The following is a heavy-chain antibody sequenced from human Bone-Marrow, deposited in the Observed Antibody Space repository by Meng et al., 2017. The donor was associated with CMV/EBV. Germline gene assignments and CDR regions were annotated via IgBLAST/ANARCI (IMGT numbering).Heavy chain of an antibody. J-gene: IGHJ6*02. V-gene: IGHV3-74*01. CDR2: INSDGSST. D-gene: IGHD1/OR15-1a*01. Sequence: GESLKISCAASGFTFSSYWMHWVRQAPGKGLVWVSRINSDGSSTSYADSVKGRFTISRGNAKNTLYLQMNSLRAEDTAVYYCARDFFDWNNAGATDVWGQGTTVTVSS. CDR3: ARDFFDWNNAGATDV. CDR1: GFTFSSYW.